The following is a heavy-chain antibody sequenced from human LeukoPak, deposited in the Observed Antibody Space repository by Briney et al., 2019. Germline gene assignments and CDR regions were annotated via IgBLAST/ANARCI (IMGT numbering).Heavy chain of an antibody. D-gene: IGHD5-12*01. J-gene: IGHJ6*02. CDR2: IKQDGSEK. Sequence: PGGSLRLSCAASGFTVSSNYMSWVRQAPGKGLEWVANIKQDGSEKYYVDSVKGRFTISRDNAKNSLYLQMNSLRAEDTAVYYCARNDLVVATIRLYYYYYGMDVWGQGTTVTVSS. CDR3: ARNDLVVATIRLYYYYYGMDV. V-gene: IGHV3-7*01. CDR1: GFTVSSNY.